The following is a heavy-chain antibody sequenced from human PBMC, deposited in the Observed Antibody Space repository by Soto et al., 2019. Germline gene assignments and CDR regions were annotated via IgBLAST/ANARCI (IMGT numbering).Heavy chain of an antibody. CDR3: ARVALYYSNGGSYYFDY. D-gene: IGHD4-4*01. V-gene: IGHV1-8*01. CDR2: MNPNSGNT. J-gene: IGHJ4*02. CDR1: GYTFTSYD. Sequence: ASVKVSCKASGYTFTSYDINWVRQATGQGLEWMGWMNPNSGNTGYAQKFQGRVTMTRNTSISTAYMELSSLRSEDRAVYYRARVALYYSNGGSYYFDYWGQGTLVTLSS.